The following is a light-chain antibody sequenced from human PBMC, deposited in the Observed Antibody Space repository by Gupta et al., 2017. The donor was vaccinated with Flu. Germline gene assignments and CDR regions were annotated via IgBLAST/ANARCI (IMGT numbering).Light chain of an antibody. J-gene: IGKJ2*01. CDR1: QSFNIY. Sequence: EIVLTQSPATLSLSPGDRAILSCRASQSFNIYLAWYQQKPGQPPRLLMFDASKRAAGIPDRFSGSGSGTDFTLTISTLEPEDFAVYYCQQRSGLPMYTFGQGTKLE. CDR3: QQRSGLPMYT. V-gene: IGKV3-11*01. CDR2: DAS.